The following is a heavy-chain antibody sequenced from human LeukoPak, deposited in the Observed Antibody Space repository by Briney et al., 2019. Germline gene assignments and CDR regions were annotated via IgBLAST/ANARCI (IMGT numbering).Heavy chain of an antibody. D-gene: IGHD6-6*01. V-gene: IGHV3-30*02. J-gene: IGHJ4*02. Sequence: GGSLRLSCAASGLTFGTYGLHWVRQAPGKGLEWVAFIRYDGSNKYYADSVKGRFTISRDDSKNTLFLQMNSLRAEDTAVYYCAVMSSSYDYWGQGTLVTVSS. CDR3: AVMSSSYDY. CDR2: IRYDGSNK. CDR1: GLTFGTYG.